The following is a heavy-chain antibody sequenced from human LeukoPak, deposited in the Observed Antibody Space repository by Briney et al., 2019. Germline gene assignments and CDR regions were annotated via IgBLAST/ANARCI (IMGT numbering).Heavy chain of an antibody. Sequence: SETLSLTCAVYGGSFSGYYWSWIRQPPGKGLEWIGEINHSGSTNYNPSLKSRVTISVDTSKNQFSLKLSSVTAADTAVYYCVTPRSWELSDMDVWGKGTTVIVSS. V-gene: IGHV4-34*01. J-gene: IGHJ6*03. CDR3: VTPRSWELSDMDV. CDR2: INHSGST. D-gene: IGHD1-26*01. CDR1: GGSFSGYY.